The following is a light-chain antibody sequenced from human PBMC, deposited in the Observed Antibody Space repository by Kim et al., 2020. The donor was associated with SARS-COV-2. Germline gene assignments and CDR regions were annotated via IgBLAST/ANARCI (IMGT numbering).Light chain of an antibody. V-gene: IGLV3-19*01. J-gene: IGLJ2*01. CDR2: GKN. Sequence: VDLGQTVRTTCQGDSRRSYYATWYQRKPEQAPIGVIYGKNNRPSGIPDRFSGSSSGKTASLTITGTQAGDEADYYCNSRDSNDNVVFGGGTQLTVL. CDR3: NSRDSNDNVV. CDR1: SRRSYY.